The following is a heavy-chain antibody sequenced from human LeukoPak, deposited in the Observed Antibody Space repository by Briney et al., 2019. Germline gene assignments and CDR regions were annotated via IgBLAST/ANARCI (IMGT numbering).Heavy chain of an antibody. V-gene: IGHV4-39*07. J-gene: IGHJ4*02. CDR2: IYHSGST. Sequence: PSETLSLTCTVSGGSISSSSYYWGWIRQPPGKGLEWIGSIYHSGSTYYNPSLKSRVTISVDTSKNQFSLKLSSVTAADTAVYYCARRRGFWRGPHWGFDYWGQGTLVTVSS. CDR3: ARRRGFWRGPHWGFDY. CDR1: GGSISSSSYY. D-gene: IGHD3-3*01.